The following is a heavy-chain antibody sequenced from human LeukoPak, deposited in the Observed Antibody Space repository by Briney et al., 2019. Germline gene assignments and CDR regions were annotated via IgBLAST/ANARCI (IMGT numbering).Heavy chain of an antibody. CDR1: GYSISSGYY. J-gene: IGHJ3*02. Sequence: SETLSLTCTVSGYSISSGYYWGWIRQPPGKGLEWIGSIYHSGSTYYNPSLKSRVTISVDTSKNQFSLKLSSVTAADTAVYYCARYGSGSYYAFDIWGQGTMVTVSS. V-gene: IGHV4-38-2*02. CDR3: ARYGSGSYYAFDI. CDR2: IYHSGST. D-gene: IGHD3-10*01.